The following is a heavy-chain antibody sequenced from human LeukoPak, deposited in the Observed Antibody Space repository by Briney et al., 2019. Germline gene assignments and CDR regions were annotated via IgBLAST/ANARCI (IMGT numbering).Heavy chain of an antibody. Sequence: GGSLRLSCAASGFTFSSYSMNWVRQAPGKGLEWVSSISSSSSYIYYADSVKGRFTISRDNAKNSLYLQMNSLRAEDTAVYYCARDGRRYYDSSGYCLDYWGQGTLVTVSS. V-gene: IGHV3-21*01. CDR3: ARDGRRYYDSSGYCLDY. CDR1: GFTFSSYS. CDR2: ISSSSSYI. D-gene: IGHD3-22*01. J-gene: IGHJ4*02.